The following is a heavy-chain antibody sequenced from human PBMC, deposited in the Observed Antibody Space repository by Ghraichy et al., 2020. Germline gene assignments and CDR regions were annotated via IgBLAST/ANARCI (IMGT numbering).Heavy chain of an antibody. CDR3: ALRHSYGLGDLDY. CDR2: IIPILGIT. CDR1: GGTFSSYA. Sequence: SVKVSCKASGGTFSSYAFSWVRQAPGQGLEWMGRIIPILGITIYPQKFQGRVTITADKSTNTAYMELSSLRSEDTAVYYCALRHSYGLGDLDYWGQGTLVTVSS. V-gene: IGHV1-69*04. J-gene: IGHJ4*02. D-gene: IGHD5-18*01.